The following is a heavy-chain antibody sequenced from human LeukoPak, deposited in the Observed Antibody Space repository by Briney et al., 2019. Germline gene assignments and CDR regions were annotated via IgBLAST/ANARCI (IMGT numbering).Heavy chain of an antibody. J-gene: IGHJ6*02. CDR2: ISSSSRYT. CDR3: ARDNIENYYYYGMDV. CDR1: GFTLSTYT. Sequence: GGSLRLSCAASGFTLSTYTMNWVRQAPGKGLEWVSSISSSSRYTYYADSMKGRFTISRDNAKNSLYLQMNTLRAEDMAVYYCARDNIENYYYYGMDVWGQGTTVTVSS. V-gene: IGHV3-21*01.